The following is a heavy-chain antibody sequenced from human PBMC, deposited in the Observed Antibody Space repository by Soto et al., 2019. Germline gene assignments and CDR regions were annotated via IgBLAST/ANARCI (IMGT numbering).Heavy chain of an antibody. CDR1: GFTFTTYA. Sequence: QVHLVESGGGVVQPGRSLRLSCTTSGFTFTTYAFHWVRQAPGRGLEWVAVISFDGSDQYYADSVKGRFTVSRDDSKNKLYLQIVALRPEDTAFYYCARDPHYSHEVSSYWGQGTLVTVSS. D-gene: IGHD4-4*01. V-gene: IGHV3-30-3*01. CDR2: ISFDGSDQ. J-gene: IGHJ4*02. CDR3: ARDPHYSHEVSSY.